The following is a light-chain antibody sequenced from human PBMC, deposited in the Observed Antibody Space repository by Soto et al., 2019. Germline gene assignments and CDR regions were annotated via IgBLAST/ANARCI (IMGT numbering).Light chain of an antibody. V-gene: IGKV1-5*03. Sequence: DIQMTESASRRSASVGERGTITCRASQSIDSWLAWYQHKPGKAPKLLIYKASSLQSGVPSRFSGNRSGTEFTLTISSLQPDDFATYYCQQYNTYSRTFGQGTKVDIK. J-gene: IGKJ1*01. CDR2: KAS. CDR3: QQYNTYSRT. CDR1: QSIDSW.